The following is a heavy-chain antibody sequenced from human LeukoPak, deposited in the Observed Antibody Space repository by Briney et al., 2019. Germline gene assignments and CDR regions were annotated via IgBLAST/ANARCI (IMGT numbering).Heavy chain of an antibody. J-gene: IGHJ5*02. CDR1: GGSISGNY. V-gene: IGHV4-59*01. CDR3: AKDGCGLVLGCFAP. Sequence: SETLSLTCTLSGGSISGNYWNWIRQPPGKGLEWIGYIYYSGKTNYNPSLTSRVTISVDTSKNTFSLRLNSVTAAGPAVYYCAKDGCGLVLGCFAPGGQGALVTVSS. CDR2: IYYSGKT. D-gene: IGHD6-25*01.